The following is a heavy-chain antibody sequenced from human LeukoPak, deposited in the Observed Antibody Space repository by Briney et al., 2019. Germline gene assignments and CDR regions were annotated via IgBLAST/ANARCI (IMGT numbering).Heavy chain of an antibody. CDR1: GYSISSGYY. D-gene: IGHD1-26*01. J-gene: IGHJ1*01. V-gene: IGHV4-38-2*02. Sequence: SETLSLTCTVSGYSISSGYYWGWIRQPPGKGLEWIGSIYHSGSTYYNPSLKSRVTISVDTSKNQFSLKLSSVTAADTAVYYCARERGSYFTFWGQGTLVTVSS. CDR3: ARERGSYFTF. CDR2: IYHSGST.